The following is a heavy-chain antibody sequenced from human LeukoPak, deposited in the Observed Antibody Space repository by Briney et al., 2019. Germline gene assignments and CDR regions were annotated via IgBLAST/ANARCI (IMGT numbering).Heavy chain of an antibody. CDR2: IDPNGRYT. J-gene: IGHJ6*02. V-gene: IGHV3-74*01. Sequence: GGSLRLSCAASGFTFSNHYMHWVRQAPGKGLVSVSRIDPNGRYTSYADSVKGRFTFSRDNAKNTLYLQMNTLGAEDTALYYCVRGSTDWNGMDVWGQGTTVTVSS. D-gene: IGHD6-19*01. CDR3: VRGSTDWNGMDV. CDR1: GFTFSNHY.